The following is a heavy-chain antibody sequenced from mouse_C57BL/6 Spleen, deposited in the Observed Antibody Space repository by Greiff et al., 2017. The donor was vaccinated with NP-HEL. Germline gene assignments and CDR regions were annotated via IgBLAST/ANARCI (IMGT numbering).Heavy chain of an antibody. Sequence: QVQLQQPGAELVMPGASVKLSCKASGYTFTSYWMHWVKQRPGQGLEWIGEIDPSDSYTNYNQKFKGKSTLTVDKSSSTAYMQLSSLTSEDSAVYYCARSAYGYDGAYAMDYWGQGTSVTVSS. CDR1: GYTFTSYW. D-gene: IGHD2-2*01. J-gene: IGHJ4*01. CDR3: ARSAYGYDGAYAMDY. V-gene: IGHV1-69*01. CDR2: IDPSDSYT.